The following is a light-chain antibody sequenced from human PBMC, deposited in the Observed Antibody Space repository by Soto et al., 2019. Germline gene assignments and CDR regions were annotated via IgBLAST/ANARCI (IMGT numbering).Light chain of an antibody. V-gene: IGKV1-5*01. CDR1: QSVSRR. Sequence: DIQMTQSPSTLSASVGDRITITCRASQSVSRRLAWFQQKPGKAPKLLIYDASSLESGVPSRFSGRGSGTEFTLTISSLXPDDCATYYCHTYNSYSLHTFGQGTKVDIK. CDR2: DAS. CDR3: HTYNSYSLHT. J-gene: IGKJ2*01.